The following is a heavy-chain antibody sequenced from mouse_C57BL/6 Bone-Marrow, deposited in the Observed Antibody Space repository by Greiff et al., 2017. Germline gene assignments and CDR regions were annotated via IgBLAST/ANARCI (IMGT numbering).Heavy chain of an antibody. CDR1: GFTFSSYG. J-gene: IGHJ4*01. CDR3: ARGTPYAMDY. Sequence: EVKLMESGGDLVKPGGSLKLSCAASGFTFSSYGMSWVRQTPDKRLEWVATISSGGSYTYYPDSVKGRFTISRDNAKNTLYLQMSSLKSEDTAMYYCARGTPYAMDYWGQGTSVTVSS. CDR2: ISSGGSYT. V-gene: IGHV5-6*02.